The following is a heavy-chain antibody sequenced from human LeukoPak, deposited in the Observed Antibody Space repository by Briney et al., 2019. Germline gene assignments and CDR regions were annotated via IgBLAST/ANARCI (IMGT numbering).Heavy chain of an antibody. D-gene: IGHD3-3*01. CDR1: GGTFSSYA. V-gene: IGHV1-69*04. CDR3: ARNTVLRFLEWSLYGAFDI. Sequence: ASVEVSCKASGGTFSSYAISWVRQAPGQGLEWMGRIIPILGIANYAQKFQGRVTITADKSTSTAYMELSSLRSEDTAVYYCARNTVLRFLEWSLYGAFDIWGQGTMVTVSS. J-gene: IGHJ3*02. CDR2: IIPILGIA.